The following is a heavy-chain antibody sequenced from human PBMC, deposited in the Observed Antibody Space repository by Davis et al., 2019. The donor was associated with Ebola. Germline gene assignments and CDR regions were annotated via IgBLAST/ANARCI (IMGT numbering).Heavy chain of an antibody. J-gene: IGHJ4*02. Sequence: DSVKGRFTSSRGNAKNSLYLQMNSLRAEDTAVYYCARARGVTTHWGQGTLVTVSS. CDR3: ARARGVTTH. V-gene: IGHV3-7*01. D-gene: IGHD4-11*01.